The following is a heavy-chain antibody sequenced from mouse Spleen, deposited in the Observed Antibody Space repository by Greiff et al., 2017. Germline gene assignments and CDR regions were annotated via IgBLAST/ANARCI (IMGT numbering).Heavy chain of an antibody. CDR2: ISSGGSYT. Sequence: DVKLVESGGGLVKPGGSLKLSCAASGFTFSSYAMSWVRQTPEKRLEWVATISSGGSYTYYPDSVKGRFTISRDNAKNTLYLQMSSLRSEDTAMYYCASDYGSSYGYFDYWGQGTTLTVSS. CDR3: ASDYGSSYGYFDY. D-gene: IGHD1-1*01. CDR1: GFTFSSYA. V-gene: IGHV5-9-1*01. J-gene: IGHJ2*01.